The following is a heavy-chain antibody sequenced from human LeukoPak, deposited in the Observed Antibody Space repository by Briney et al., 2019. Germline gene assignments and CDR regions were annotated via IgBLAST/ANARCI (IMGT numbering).Heavy chain of an antibody. CDR2: IFYDGSKE. V-gene: IGHV3-33*01. CDR3: ARDQRSSWYDF. D-gene: IGHD2-2*01. Sequence: GGSLRLSCAASGFSFSNYGMHWVRQAPGKGLEWVAVIFYDGSKEYYADSVKGRLTISRDNSKNTLYLQMNSLRAEDTALYYCARDQRSSWYDFWGQGTLVTVSS. J-gene: IGHJ5*01. CDR1: GFSFSNYG.